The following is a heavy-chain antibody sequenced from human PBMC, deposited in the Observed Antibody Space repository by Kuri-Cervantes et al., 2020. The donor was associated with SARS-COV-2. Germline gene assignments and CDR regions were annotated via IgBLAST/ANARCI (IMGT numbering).Heavy chain of an antibody. CDR3: ARESGYDYYFDY. V-gene: IGHV4-59*01. CDR1: GGSFSSYY. CDR2: IYYSGST. D-gene: IGHD5-12*01. Sequence: ESLKISCAVYGGSFSSYYWSWIRQPPGKGLEWIGYIYYSGSTNYNPSLKSRVTISVDTSKNQFSLKLSSVTAADTAVYYCARESGYDYYFDYWGQGTLVTVSS. J-gene: IGHJ4*02.